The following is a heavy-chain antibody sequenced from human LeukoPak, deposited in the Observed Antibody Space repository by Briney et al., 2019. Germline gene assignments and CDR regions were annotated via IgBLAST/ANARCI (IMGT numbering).Heavy chain of an antibody. D-gene: IGHD3-22*01. CDR3: ARDAPTYYYDSSGYFY. J-gene: IGHJ4*02. CDR2: ISSSGSTI. CDR1: GFTFSSYE. Sequence: GGSLRLSCAASGFTFSSYEMNWVRQAPGKGLEWVSYISSSGSTIYYADSVKGRFTISRDNAKNSLYLQMNSLRAEDTAVYYCARDAPTYYYDSSGYFYWGQGTLVTVSS. V-gene: IGHV3-48*03.